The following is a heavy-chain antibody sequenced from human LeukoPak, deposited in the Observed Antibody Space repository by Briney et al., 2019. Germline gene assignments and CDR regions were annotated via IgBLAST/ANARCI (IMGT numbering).Heavy chain of an antibody. D-gene: IGHD6-13*01. CDR3: AKEANCPPPLCFSRIAAAGKSWFDP. CDR2: ISSSSSTI. CDR1: GFTFSSYS. J-gene: IGHJ5*02. V-gene: IGHV3-48*01. Sequence: GGSLRLSCAASGFTFSSYSMNWVRQAPGKGLEWVSYISSSSSTIYYADSVKGRFTISRDNSKNTLYLQMNSLRAEDTAVYYCAKEANCPPPLCFSRIAAAGKSWFDPWGQGTLVTVSS.